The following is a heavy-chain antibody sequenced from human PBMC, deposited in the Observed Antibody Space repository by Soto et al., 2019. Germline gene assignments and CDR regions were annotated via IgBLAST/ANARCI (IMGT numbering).Heavy chain of an antibody. V-gene: IGHV3-23*01. Sequence: EVQLLESGGGLVQPGGSLKLSCAASEFTFSSYAMSWVRQAPGKGLEWVSGISGTGRVTKYAESVKGRFTISRDNPKSTLFLQMNSLRPEDTAVYYCAKDVHYDIATGTEYFHRWGQGTLVTVSS. CDR3: AKDVHYDIATGTEYFHR. D-gene: IGHD3-9*01. J-gene: IGHJ1*01. CDR1: EFTFSSYA. CDR2: ISGTGRVT.